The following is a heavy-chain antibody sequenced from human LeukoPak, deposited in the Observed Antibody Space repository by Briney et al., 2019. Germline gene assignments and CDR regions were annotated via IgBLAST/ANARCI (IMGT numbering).Heavy chain of an antibody. D-gene: IGHD1-26*01. CDR2: IFHSGST. J-gene: IGHJ5*02. V-gene: IGHV4-4*02. CDR3: AHSGSLGWFDP. CDR1: GFTVSSNY. Sequence: PGGSLRLSCAASGFTVSSNYMSWVRQPPGKGLEWIGEIFHSGSTNYNPSLKSRVTISVDKSKNQFSLKLSSVTAADTAVYYCAHSGSLGWFDPWGQGTLVTVSS.